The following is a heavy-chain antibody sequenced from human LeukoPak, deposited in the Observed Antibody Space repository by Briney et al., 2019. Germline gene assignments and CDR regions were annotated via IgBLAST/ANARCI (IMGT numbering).Heavy chain of an antibody. J-gene: IGHJ4*02. Sequence: PSETLSLTCTVSGGSISGFYWSWIRQPPGKGLEWIGYIYYSGSTNYNPSLKSRVTISVDTSKNQFSLQLSSVTAADTAVYYCARCHTAVAIDYWGQGTLVTVSS. CDR1: GGSISGFY. V-gene: IGHV4-59*01. D-gene: IGHD6-19*01. CDR2: IYYSGST. CDR3: ARCHTAVAIDY.